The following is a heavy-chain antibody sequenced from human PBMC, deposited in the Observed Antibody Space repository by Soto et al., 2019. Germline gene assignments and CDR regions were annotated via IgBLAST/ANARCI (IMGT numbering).Heavy chain of an antibody. D-gene: IGHD3-22*01. Sequence: ASVKVSCKASGYTFTNYALHWVRQAPGQRLEWMGWINAGNGDTKYSQNFQGRVTMTTDTSTSTAYMELRSLRSDGTAVYYCARDSGRVGTYYYDSSGSDAFDIWGQGTMVTVSS. CDR3: ARDSGRVGTYYYDSSGSDAFDI. CDR1: GYTFTNYA. J-gene: IGHJ3*02. V-gene: IGHV1-3*01. CDR2: INAGNGDT.